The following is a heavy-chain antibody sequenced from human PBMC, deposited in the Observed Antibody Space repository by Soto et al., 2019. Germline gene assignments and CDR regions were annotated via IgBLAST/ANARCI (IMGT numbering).Heavy chain of an antibody. D-gene: IGHD2-2*01. V-gene: IGHV1-18*01. Sequence: QVQLVQSGAEIKKPGASVKVSCKASGYTFTQYGISWVRQAPGQGLEWMGWITAYNGDTNYAQMFHGRVTMTTDTSTITVYMDLRSLTSDATAVYFCAREWCSSTSCYGVHYWGQGTLVTVSS. CDR1: GYTFTQYG. J-gene: IGHJ4*02. CDR2: ITAYNGDT. CDR3: AREWCSSTSCYGVHY.